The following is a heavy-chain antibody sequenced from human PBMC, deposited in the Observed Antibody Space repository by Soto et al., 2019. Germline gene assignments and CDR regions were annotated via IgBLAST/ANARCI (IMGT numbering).Heavy chain of an antibody. D-gene: IGHD3-10*01. CDR2: ISGYNGNT. V-gene: IGHV1-18*01. Sequence: QGHLVQSGAEVKKPGASVTVSCKASGYTFTNYGISWVRQAPGQGLEWMGWISGYNGNTKYAPKFQGRVTLTSDTSTSTSYIQLRSLRSDDTAVYYCARDMGVNDIGDYVDYWGQGTLVTVSS. J-gene: IGHJ4*02. CDR3: ARDMGVNDIGDYVDY. CDR1: GYTFTNYG.